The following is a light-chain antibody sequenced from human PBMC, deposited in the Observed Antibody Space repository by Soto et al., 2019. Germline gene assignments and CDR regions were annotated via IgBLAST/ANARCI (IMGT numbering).Light chain of an antibody. Sequence: EIVFTQSPDTLSLSPGERATPSCRASQTVTTSFLAWYQQKPGQAPRLLIYGASTRATGIPARFSGSGSGTEFTLTISSLQSEDFAVYYCQQYNNWPPITFGQGTRLEIK. CDR3: QQYNNWPPIT. J-gene: IGKJ5*01. CDR2: GAS. V-gene: IGKV3-15*01. CDR1: QTVTTS.